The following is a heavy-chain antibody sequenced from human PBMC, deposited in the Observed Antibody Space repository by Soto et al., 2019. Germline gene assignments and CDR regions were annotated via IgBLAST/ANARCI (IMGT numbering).Heavy chain of an antibody. V-gene: IGHV1-69*01. CDR3: AASGRDGLGYDYTHTEGIDI. Sequence: QVQLVQSGPEVKKPGSSVKVSCEASGGTFSNFAVNWVRQAPGQGLEWVGGIIPLFNVAKYAQKFEGRVTSVADGSTSTAYMDLSSRSSDAPAVYSSAASGRDGLGYDYTHTEGIDIWGKGKMITDSS. CDR2: IIPLFNVA. CDR1: GGTFSNFA. J-gene: IGHJ3*02. D-gene: IGHD4-4*01.